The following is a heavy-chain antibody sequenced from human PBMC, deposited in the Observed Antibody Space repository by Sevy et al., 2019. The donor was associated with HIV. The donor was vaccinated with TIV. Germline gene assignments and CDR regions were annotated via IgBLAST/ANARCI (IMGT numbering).Heavy chain of an antibody. CDR2: ISGSGDRT. V-gene: IGHV3-23*01. CDR1: GLTFSSYA. J-gene: IGHJ6*02. CDR3: AKDKGGLLPSYGMDV. D-gene: IGHD2-15*01. Sequence: AGSLRLSCAASGLTFSSYAMAWVRQAPGKGLEWISAISGSGDRTYYAESVKGRFTISRDNSKNMVYLQMNSLRAEDTAVYYCAKDKGGLLPSYGMDVWGQGTTVTVSS.